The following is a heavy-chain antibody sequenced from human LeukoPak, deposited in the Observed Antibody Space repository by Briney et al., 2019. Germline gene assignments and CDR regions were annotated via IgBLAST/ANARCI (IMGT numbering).Heavy chain of an antibody. D-gene: IGHD6-13*01. CDR2: ITSNGGSA. V-gene: IGHV3-64D*06. CDR3: VGFRATAGLY. CDR1: GFTFSNYA. J-gene: IGHJ4*02. Sequence: GGSLRLSCSASGFTFSNYAMYWVRQAPGKGLEYVSAITSNGGSAYYADSVKGRFTISRDNSRNTLYLQISSLRADDTAVYYCVGFRATAGLYWGQGTLVTVSS.